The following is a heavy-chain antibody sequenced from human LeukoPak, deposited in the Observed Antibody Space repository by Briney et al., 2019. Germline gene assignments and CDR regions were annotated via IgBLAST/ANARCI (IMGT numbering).Heavy chain of an antibody. D-gene: IGHD1-26*01. Sequence: PGGSLRLSCAASGFTFNTYGMHWVRQAPGKGLEWVAFIRDDGSDTYSADFVKGRFTISRDNSKNTLYLQMNSLRAEDTAVYYCARDFYGSYYFDYWGQGTLVTVSS. CDR1: GFTFNTYG. V-gene: IGHV3-30*02. CDR3: ARDFYGSYYFDY. CDR2: IRDDGSDT. J-gene: IGHJ4*02.